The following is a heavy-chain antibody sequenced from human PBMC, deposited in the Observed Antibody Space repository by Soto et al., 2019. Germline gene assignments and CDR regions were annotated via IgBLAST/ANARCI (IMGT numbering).Heavy chain of an antibody. J-gene: IGHJ6*02. Sequence: SETLSLTCAVYGGSFSGYYWSWIRQPPGKGLEWIGEINHSGSTNYNPSLKSRVTISVDTSKNQFSLKLSSVTAADTAVHYCARVLSYGSGSYYNPHYYYYGMDVWGQGTTVTVSS. V-gene: IGHV4-34*01. CDR1: GGSFSGYY. CDR2: INHSGST. D-gene: IGHD3-10*01. CDR3: ARVLSYGSGSYYNPHYYYYGMDV.